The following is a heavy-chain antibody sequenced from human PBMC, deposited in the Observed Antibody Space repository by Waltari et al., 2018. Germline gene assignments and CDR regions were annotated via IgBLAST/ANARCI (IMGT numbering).Heavy chain of an antibody. CDR1: GFSLSPFG. Sequence: QVQLVESGGGVVQPGMSLILSCAASGFSLSPFGMHWVRQAPGKGLEWVALASFDGSTTYYADSVRGRFTISRDNSKNTLYLDINTLRVDDTAIYYCAKDAFGNTYLDHWGQGTLVTVSS. V-gene: IGHV3-30*18. J-gene: IGHJ5*02. D-gene: IGHD3-10*01. CDR2: ASFDGSTT. CDR3: AKDAFGNTYLDH.